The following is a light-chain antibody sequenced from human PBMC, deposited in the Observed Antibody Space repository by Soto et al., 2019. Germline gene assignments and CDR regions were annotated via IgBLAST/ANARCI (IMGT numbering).Light chain of an antibody. CDR1: QSVSTT. CDR2: DAS. J-gene: IGKJ2*01. CDR3: QQYNNWPRT. Sequence: EVVMTQSPATLSVSPGERATVSCRATQSVSTTLAWYQQKPGQAPRLLIYDASTRATGIPARFSGSGSGTEFTLSITSLQSEDLAVYYCQQYNNWPRTFGQGTELQIK. V-gene: IGKV3D-15*01.